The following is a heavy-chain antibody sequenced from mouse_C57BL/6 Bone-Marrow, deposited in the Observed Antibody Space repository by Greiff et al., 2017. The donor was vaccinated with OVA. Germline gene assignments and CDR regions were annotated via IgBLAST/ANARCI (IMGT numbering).Heavy chain of an antibody. J-gene: IGHJ2*01. CDR1: GYAFSSSW. V-gene: IGHV1-82*01. D-gene: IGHD2-3*01. CDR3: ARHEDGYYASYFDY. CDR2: IYPGDGDT. Sequence: VKVVESGPELVKPGASVKISCKASGYAFSSSWMNWVKQRPGKGLEWIGRIYPGDGDTNYNGKFKGKATLTADKSPSTAYIQLSSLTSEDSAVYFCARHEDGYYASYFDYWGQGTTLTVSS.